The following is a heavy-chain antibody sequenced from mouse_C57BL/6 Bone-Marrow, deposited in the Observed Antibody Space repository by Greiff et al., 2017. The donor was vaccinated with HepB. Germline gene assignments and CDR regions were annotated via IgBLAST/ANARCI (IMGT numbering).Heavy chain of an antibody. CDR1: GYSFSSSW. CDR3: AKRQLRLRGFDY. Sequence: QVQLQQSGPELVKPGASVKISCKASGYSFSSSWMNWVKQRPGKGLEWIGRIYPGDGDTNYNGKFKGKATLTADKSSSTAYMQLSSLTSEDSAVYFCAKRQLRLRGFDYWGQGTTLTVSS. V-gene: IGHV1-82*01. D-gene: IGHD3-2*02. CDR2: IYPGDGDT. J-gene: IGHJ2*01.